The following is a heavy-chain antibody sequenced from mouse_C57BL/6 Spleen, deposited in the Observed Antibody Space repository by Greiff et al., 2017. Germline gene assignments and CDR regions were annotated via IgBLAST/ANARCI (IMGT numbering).Heavy chain of an antibody. CDR1: GYTFTSYW. CDR3: AYDYDRDAMDY. V-gene: IGHV1-64*01. J-gene: IGHJ4*01. Sequence: QVQLKQPGAELVKPGASVKLSCKASGYTFTSYWMHWVKQRPGQGLEWIGMIHPNSGSTNYNEKFKSKATLTVDKSSSTAYMQLSSLTSEDSAVYYCAYDYDRDAMDYWGQGTSVTVSS. D-gene: IGHD2-4*01. CDR2: IHPNSGST.